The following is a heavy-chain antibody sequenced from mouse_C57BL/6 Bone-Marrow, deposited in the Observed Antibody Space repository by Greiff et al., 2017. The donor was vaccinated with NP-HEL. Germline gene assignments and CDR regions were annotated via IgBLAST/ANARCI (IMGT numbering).Heavy chain of an antibody. CDR2: INPGSGGT. D-gene: IGHD1-1*01. CDR1: GYAFTNYL. CDR3: ARWGYYGSSPLFAY. J-gene: IGHJ3*01. V-gene: IGHV1-54*01. Sequence: VKLQESGAELVRPGTSVKVSCKASGYAFTNYLIEWVKQRPGQGLEWIGVINPGSGGTNYNEKFKGKATLTADKSSSTAYMQLSSLTSEDSAVYFCARWGYYGSSPLFAYWGQGTLVTVSA.